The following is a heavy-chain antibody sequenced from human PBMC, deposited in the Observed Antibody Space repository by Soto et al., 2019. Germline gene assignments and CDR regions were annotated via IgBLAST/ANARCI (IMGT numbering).Heavy chain of an antibody. CDR1: SGSISSSNW. V-gene: IGHV4-4*02. D-gene: IGHD6-19*01. Sequence: SETLSLTCAVSSGSISSSNWWSWVRQPPGKGLEWIGEIYHSGSTNYNPSLKSRVTISVDKSKNQFSLKLSSVTAADTAVYYCARVNSSGWYYFDYWGQGTLVTVSS. CDR3: ARVNSSGWYYFDY. J-gene: IGHJ4*02. CDR2: IYHSGST.